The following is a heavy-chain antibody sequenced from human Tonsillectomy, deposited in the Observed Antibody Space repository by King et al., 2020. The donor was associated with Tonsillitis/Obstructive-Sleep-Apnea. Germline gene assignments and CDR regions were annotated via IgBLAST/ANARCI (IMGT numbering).Heavy chain of an antibody. V-gene: IGHV3-43*01. D-gene: IGHD1-1*01. Sequence: VQLVESGGVVVQPGGSLRRSCAASVFTFDDYTMHWVRQSPGKGLEWVSLICRDGGTTYNADCVKGRFTSYRENSKKSLYLQRHSRRTEDSALYYCAKGKERGATVRYYYYYMDVWGKGTTVTVSS. CDR3: AKGKERGATVRYYYYYMDV. J-gene: IGHJ6*03. CDR1: VFTFDDYT. CDR2: ICRDGGTT.